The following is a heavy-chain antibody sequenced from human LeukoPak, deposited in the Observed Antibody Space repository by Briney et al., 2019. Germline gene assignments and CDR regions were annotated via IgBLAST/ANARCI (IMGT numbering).Heavy chain of an antibody. CDR1: GFTFSSHG. V-gene: IGHV3-30*18. Sequence: GRSLRLSCAASGFTFSSHGMHWVRQAPGKGLEWVAVISYDGSNKYYADSVKGRFTISRDNSKNTLYLQMNSLRAEDTAVYYCAKDIFPLTGRDAFDIWGQGTMVTVSS. CDR2: ISYDGSNK. CDR3: AKDIFPLTGRDAFDI. J-gene: IGHJ3*02. D-gene: IGHD3-9*01.